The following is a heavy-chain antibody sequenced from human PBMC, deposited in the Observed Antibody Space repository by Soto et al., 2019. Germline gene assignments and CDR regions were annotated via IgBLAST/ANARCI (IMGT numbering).Heavy chain of an antibody. V-gene: IGHV3-15*07. CDR2: IKSKTDGGTT. D-gene: IGHD3-9*01. Sequence: VQLVESGGGLVKPGGSLRLSCAASGFTFSNAWMNWVRQAPGKGLEWVGRIKSKTDGGTTDYAAPVKGRFTISRDDSKNTLYLQMNSLKTEDTAVYYCTTTYDILTGYYQRYGMDVWGQGTTVTVSS. CDR3: TTTYDILTGYYQRYGMDV. J-gene: IGHJ6*02. CDR1: GFTFSNAW.